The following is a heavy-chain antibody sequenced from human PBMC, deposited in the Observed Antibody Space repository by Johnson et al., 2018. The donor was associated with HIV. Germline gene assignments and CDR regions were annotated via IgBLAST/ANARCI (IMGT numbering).Heavy chain of an antibody. V-gene: IGHV3-30*02. J-gene: IGHJ3*02. D-gene: IGHD5-12*01. Sequence: VQLVESGGGVVQPGGSLRLSCAASGFTFSSYGMHWVRQAPGKGLAWVAFIRYDGSNNYYTESVKGRFTISRDNSKNTLYRQMNSLRTEDTAVYYCAKGLTGYSGYEKGGHAFDIWGQGTMVIVSS. CDR1: GFTFSSYG. CDR3: AKGLTGYSGYEKGGHAFDI. CDR2: IRYDGSNN.